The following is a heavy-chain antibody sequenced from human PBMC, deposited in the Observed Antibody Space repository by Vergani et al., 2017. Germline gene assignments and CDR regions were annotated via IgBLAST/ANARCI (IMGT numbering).Heavy chain of an antibody. D-gene: IGHD3-22*01. Sequence: QVQLVQSGAEVKKPGSSVKVSCKASGGTFSSYTISWVRQAPGQGLEWMGRIIPILGIANYAQKFQGRVTITADKSTSTAYMELSSLRSEDTAVYYCARHSYYYDSSGYPARFLFGHAFDIWGQGTMVTVSS. CDR2: IIPILGIA. CDR3: ARHSYYYDSSGYPARFLFGHAFDI. J-gene: IGHJ3*02. V-gene: IGHV1-69*02. CDR1: GGTFSSYT.